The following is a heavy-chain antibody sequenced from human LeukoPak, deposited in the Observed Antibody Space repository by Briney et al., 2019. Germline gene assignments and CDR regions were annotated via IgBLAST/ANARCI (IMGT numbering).Heavy chain of an antibody. D-gene: IGHD2-21*01. CDR3: ARAEVIAFDI. Sequence: SETLSLTCSVSGGSINSYYWTWIRQPPGKGLEWIGYTANSGSTDYNPSLKSRVTISVDTSKNQFSLKLNSVTTADTAVYYCARAEVIAFDIWGQGTMVTVSS. V-gene: IGHV4-59*01. J-gene: IGHJ3*02. CDR2: TANSGST. CDR1: GGSINSYY.